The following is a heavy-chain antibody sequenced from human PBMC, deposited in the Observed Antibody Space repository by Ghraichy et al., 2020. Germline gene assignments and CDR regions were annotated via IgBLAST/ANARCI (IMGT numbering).Heavy chain of an antibody. CDR3: ARHPRDYLSFDH. V-gene: IGHV4-30-2*01. CDR2: IYQSART. J-gene: IGHJ4*02. CDR1: GDSINSADYS. D-gene: IGHD4-17*01. Sequence: SETLSLTCAVSGDSINSADYSWSWIRQPPGKGLEWIGYIYQSARTYYNPSLNSRVTISGDRSKNQFSLRLTSVTAPDTAVYYGARHPRDYLSFDHWGPGTLVTVSS.